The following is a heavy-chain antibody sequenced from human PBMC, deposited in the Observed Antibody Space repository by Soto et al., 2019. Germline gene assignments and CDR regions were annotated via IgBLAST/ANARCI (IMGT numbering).Heavy chain of an antibody. Sequence: SHSLALTCAISGDSVYRNSPAWNWIRQSPSRGLEWLGRTYYRSKWYNDYAVSVKSRITINPDTSKNQFSLQLNSVTPEDTAVYYCARGSSIVVVAANNWFDPWGQGTLVTVSS. V-gene: IGHV6-1*01. CDR2: TYYRSKWYN. CDR1: GDSVYRNSPA. J-gene: IGHJ5*02. CDR3: ARGSSIVVVAANNWFDP. D-gene: IGHD2-15*01.